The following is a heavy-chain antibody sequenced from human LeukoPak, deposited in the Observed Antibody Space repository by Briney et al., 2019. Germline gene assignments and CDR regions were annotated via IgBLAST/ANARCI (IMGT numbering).Heavy chain of an antibody. CDR2: INPNSGGT. V-gene: IGHV1-2*02. J-gene: IGHJ5*02. D-gene: IGHD2-15*01. Sequence: ASVKVSCKASGYTCTGYYMHWVRQAPGQGLEWMGWINPNSGGTNYAQKFQGRVTMTRDTSISTAYMELSRLRSDDTAVYYCAREHCSGGSCYPLGGFDPWGQGTLVTVSS. CDR1: GYTCTGYY. CDR3: AREHCSGGSCYPLGGFDP.